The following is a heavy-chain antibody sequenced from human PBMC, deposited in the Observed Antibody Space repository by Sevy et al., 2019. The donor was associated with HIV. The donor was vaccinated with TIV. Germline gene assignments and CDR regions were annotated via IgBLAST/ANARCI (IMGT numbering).Heavy chain of an antibody. D-gene: IGHD6-25*01. J-gene: IGHJ4*02. V-gene: IGHV4-39*01. CDR2: IYYSGST. Sequence: SETLSLTCTVSGGSISSSSYYWGWIRQPPGKGLEWIGSIYYSGSTYYNPSLKSRVTISVDTSKNQFSLKLSSVTAADTAVYYCARRAGDIAACSFDYWGQGTLVTVSS. CDR1: GGSISSSSYY. CDR3: ARRAGDIAACSFDY.